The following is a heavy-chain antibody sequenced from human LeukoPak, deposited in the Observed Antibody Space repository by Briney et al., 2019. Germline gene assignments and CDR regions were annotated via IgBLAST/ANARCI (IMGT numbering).Heavy chain of an antibody. D-gene: IGHD4-23*01. J-gene: IGHJ4*02. Sequence: SVKVSCKASGGTFSSYAISWVRQAPGQGLEWMGRIIPILGIANYAQKFQGRVTITADKSTSTAYMELSSLRSEDTAVYYCARGYGGNAVDYWGQGTLVTVSS. CDR1: GGTFSSYA. CDR3: ARGYGGNAVDY. V-gene: IGHV1-69*04. CDR2: IIPILGIA.